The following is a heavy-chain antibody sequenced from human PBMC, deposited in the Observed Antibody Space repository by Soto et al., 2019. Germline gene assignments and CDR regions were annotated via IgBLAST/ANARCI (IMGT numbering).Heavy chain of an antibody. D-gene: IGHD2-15*01. J-gene: IGHJ4*02. V-gene: IGHV4-59*01. CDR3: ARGYCSGGSCYRFNFDY. CDR1: GGSISSYY. Sequence: QVQLQESGPGLVKPSETLSLTCTVSGGSISSYYWSWIRQTPGKGLEWIGYIYYSGSTNYNPSLTSRVTISVDTSKNQFSLKLSSVTAADTAVYYCARGYCSGGSCYRFNFDYWGQGTLVTVSS. CDR2: IYYSGST.